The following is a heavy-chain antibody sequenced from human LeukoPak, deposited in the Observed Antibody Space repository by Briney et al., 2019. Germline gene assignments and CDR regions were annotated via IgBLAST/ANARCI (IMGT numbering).Heavy chain of an antibody. J-gene: IGHJ6*02. Sequence: PGGSLRLSCVVSGFTVSSNYMSWVRQAPGKGLEWVSVLYSGGNTYHADSVKGRFTISRDNAKNSLYLQMNSLRAEDTAVYYCARVLNPSSIAARPTDYYGMDVWGQGTTVTVSS. V-gene: IGHV3-53*01. CDR2: LYSGGNT. CDR3: ARVLNPSSIAARPTDYYGMDV. D-gene: IGHD6-6*01. CDR1: GFTVSSNY.